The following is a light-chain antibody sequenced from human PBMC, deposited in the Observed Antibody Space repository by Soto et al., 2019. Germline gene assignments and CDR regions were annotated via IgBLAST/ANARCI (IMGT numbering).Light chain of an antibody. CDR1: RNDVGDYKY. V-gene: IGLV2-14*01. J-gene: IGLJ1*01. Sequence: QSALTQPASVSGSPGQSITISCTGTRNDVGDYKYVAWYQQHPGKAPKLILYEVSKRPSGVSSRFSGSKSGNTASLTICGLQPEDEADYYCSSYTVPSPYVFGTGTKVTVL. CDR2: EVS. CDR3: SSYTVPSPYV.